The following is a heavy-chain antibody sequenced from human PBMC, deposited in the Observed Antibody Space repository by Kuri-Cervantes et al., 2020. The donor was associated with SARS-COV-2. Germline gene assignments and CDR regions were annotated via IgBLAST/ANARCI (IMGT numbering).Heavy chain of an antibody. CDR3: ARITIFGVVIIYYYMDV. V-gene: IGHV4-34*01. Sequence: SETLSLTCAASGFTFSSYSMNWIRQPPGKGLEWIGEINHSGSTNYNPSLKSRVTISVDTSKNQFSLKLSSVTAADTAVYYCARITIFGVVIIYYYMDVWGKGTTVTVSS. CDR1: GFTFSSYS. CDR2: INHSGST. J-gene: IGHJ6*03. D-gene: IGHD3-3*01.